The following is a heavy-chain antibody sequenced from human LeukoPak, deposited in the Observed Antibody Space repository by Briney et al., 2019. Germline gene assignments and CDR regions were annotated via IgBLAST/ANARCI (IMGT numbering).Heavy chain of an antibody. D-gene: IGHD4-17*01. CDR1: GFTFSRYA. CDR3: AKDRDFGDPYYYYGMDV. V-gene: IGHV3-23*01. J-gene: IGHJ6*02. CDR2: ISGGGGNT. Sequence: GGSQRLSCAASGFTFSRYAMTWVRQAPGKGLEWVSGISGGGGNTYYADSVEGRLTISRDNSKNTLYLQMNSLTAEDTAVYYCAKDRDFGDPYYYYGMDVWGQGTTVTVSS.